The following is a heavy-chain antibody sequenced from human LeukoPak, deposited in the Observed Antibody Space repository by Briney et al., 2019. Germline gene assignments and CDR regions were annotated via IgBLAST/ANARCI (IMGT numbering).Heavy chain of an antibody. Sequence: GASVKVSCKASGYTFTSYGISWVRQAPGQGLEWMGWISAYNGNTNYAQKLQGRVTMTTDTSTSTAYMELRSLRSDDTAVYYCARDRDIVVVPAAIRHYYYGMDVWGQGTTVTVSS. CDR1: GYTFTSYG. J-gene: IGHJ6*02. CDR3: ARDRDIVVVPAAIRHYYYGMDV. CDR2: ISAYNGNT. D-gene: IGHD2-2*02. V-gene: IGHV1-18*01.